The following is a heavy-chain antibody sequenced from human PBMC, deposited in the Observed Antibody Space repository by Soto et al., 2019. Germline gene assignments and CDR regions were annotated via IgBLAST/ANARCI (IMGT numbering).Heavy chain of an antibody. V-gene: IGHV1-69*01. CDR2: IIPIFGTA. CDR1: GGTFSSYA. D-gene: IGHD5-12*01. J-gene: IGHJ4*02. Sequence: QVQLVQSGAEVKKPGSSVKVSCKASGGTFSSYAISWVRQAPGQGLEWMGGIIPIFGTANYAQKFQGRVTITAYESTSTAYIELSSLRSEDMAVYYCACTPRDGYDKYYFDYWGQGTLVTVSS. CDR3: ACTPRDGYDKYYFDY.